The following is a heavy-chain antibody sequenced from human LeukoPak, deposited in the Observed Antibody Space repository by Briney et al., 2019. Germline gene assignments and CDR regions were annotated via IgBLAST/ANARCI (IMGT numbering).Heavy chain of an antibody. CDR2: FDPEDGET. D-gene: IGHD6-13*01. V-gene: IGHV1-24*01. CDR3: ATDGLEAAAAPFDY. Sequence: ASVKVSCKVSGYTLTELSMHWVRQAPGKGLEWMGGFDPEDGETIYAQKFQGRVTMTEDTSTDTAYMELSSLRSEDTAVYYRATDGLEAAAAPFDYWGQGTLVTVSS. J-gene: IGHJ4*02. CDR1: GYTLTELS.